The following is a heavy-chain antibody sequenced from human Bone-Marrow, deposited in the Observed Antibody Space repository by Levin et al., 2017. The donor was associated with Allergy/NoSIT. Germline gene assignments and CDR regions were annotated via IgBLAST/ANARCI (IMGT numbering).Heavy chain of an antibody. D-gene: IGHD2-2*02. V-gene: IGHV3-23*01. CDR1: GFTFSSYA. J-gene: IGHJ4*02. CDR2: ISGSGGST. Sequence: PGESLKISCAASGFTFSSYAMSWVRQAPGKGLEWVSAISGSGGSTYYADSVKGRFTISRDNSKNTLYLQMNSLRAEDTAVYYCAKEECSSTSCYMGYWGQGTLVTVSS. CDR3: AKEECSSTSCYMGY.